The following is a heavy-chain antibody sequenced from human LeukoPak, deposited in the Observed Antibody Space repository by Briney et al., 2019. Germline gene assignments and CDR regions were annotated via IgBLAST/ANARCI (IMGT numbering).Heavy chain of an antibody. CDR2: IYTSGST. J-gene: IGHJ3*02. V-gene: IGHV4-4*07. CDR3: ARDLYCSSTSCYGGGDAFDI. D-gene: IGHD2-2*01. CDR1: GGSLSSYY. Sequence: SETLSLTCTVSGGSLSSYYWSWIRQPAGKGLEWIGRIYTSGSTNYNPSLKSRVTMSVDTSKNQFSLKLSSVTAADTAVYYCARDLYCSSTSCYGGGDAFDIWGQGTMVTVSS.